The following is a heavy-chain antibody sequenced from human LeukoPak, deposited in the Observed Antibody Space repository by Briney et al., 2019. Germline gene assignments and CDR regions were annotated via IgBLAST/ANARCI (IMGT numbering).Heavy chain of an antibody. CDR2: INHSGST. CDR1: GGSFSGYY. Sequence: SETLSLTCAVYGGSFSGYYWSWIRQPPGKGLEWIGEINHSGSTNYNPSLKSRVTISVDTSKNQFSLKLSSVTAADTAVYYCARDLGYYDSSGYPGYWGQGTLVTVSS. D-gene: IGHD3-22*01. V-gene: IGHV4-34*01. J-gene: IGHJ4*02. CDR3: ARDLGYYDSSGYPGY.